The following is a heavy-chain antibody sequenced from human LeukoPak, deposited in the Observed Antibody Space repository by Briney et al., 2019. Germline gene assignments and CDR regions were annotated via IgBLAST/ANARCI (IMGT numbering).Heavy chain of an antibody. Sequence: GGSLRRSCAASGFTFSSYGMHWVRQAPGKGLEWVAFIRYDGSNKYYADSVKGRFTISRDNSKNTLYLQMNSLRAEDTAVYYCAKQLSSGWTGFDYWGQETLVTVST. CDR1: GFTFSSYG. D-gene: IGHD6-25*01. CDR2: IRYDGSNK. V-gene: IGHV3-30*02. CDR3: AKQLSSGWTGFDY. J-gene: IGHJ4*02.